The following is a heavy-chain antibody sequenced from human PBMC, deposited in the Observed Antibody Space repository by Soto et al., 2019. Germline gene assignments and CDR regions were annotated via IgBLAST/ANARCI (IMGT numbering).Heavy chain of an antibody. CDR1: GFTFSSYS. Sequence: GGSLRLSCAASGFTFSSYSMNWVRQAPGKGLEWVSYISSSSTIYYADSVKGRFTISRDNAKNSLYLQMNSLRDEDTAVYYCASKIPFDPWGQGTLVTVSS. CDR2: ISSSSTI. V-gene: IGHV3-48*02. CDR3: ASKIPFDP. J-gene: IGHJ5*02.